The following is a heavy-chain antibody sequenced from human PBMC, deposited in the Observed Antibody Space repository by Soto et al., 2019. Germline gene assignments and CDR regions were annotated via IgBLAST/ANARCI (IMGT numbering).Heavy chain of an antibody. Sequence: SETLSLTCAVSGGSISSSNWWSWVRQPPGKGLEWIGEIYHSGSTNYNPSLKSRVTISVDKSKNQFSLKLSSVTAADTAVYYCARDISGSYPGYYYYGMDVWGQGTTVTVSS. J-gene: IGHJ6*02. D-gene: IGHD3-10*01. V-gene: IGHV4-4*02. CDR2: IYHSGST. CDR3: ARDISGSYPGYYYYGMDV. CDR1: GGSISSSNW.